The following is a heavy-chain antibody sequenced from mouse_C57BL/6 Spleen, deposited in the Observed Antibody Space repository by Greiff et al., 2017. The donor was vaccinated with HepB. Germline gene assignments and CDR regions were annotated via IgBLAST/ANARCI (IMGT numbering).Heavy chain of an antibody. CDR1: GYTFTDYE. D-gene: IGHD1-1*01. CDR3: TRRHHYYGSSYDDWYFDV. J-gene: IGHJ1*03. Sequence: QVQLQQSGAELVRPGASVTLSCKASGYTFTDYEMHWVKQTPVHGLEWIGAIDPETGGTAYNQKFKGKAILTADKSSSTAYMELRSLTSEDSAVYYCTRRHHYYGSSYDDWYFDVWGTGTTVTVSS. V-gene: IGHV1-15*01. CDR2: IDPETGGT.